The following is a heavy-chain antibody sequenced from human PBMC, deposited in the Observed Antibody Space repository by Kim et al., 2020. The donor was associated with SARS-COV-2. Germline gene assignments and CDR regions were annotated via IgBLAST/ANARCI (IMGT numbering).Heavy chain of an antibody. V-gene: IGHV1-69*04. J-gene: IGHJ6*02. D-gene: IGHD6-13*01. Sequence: SVKVSCKASGGTFSSYAISWVRQAPGQGLEWMGRIIPILGIANYAQKFQGRVTITADKSTSTAYMELSSLRSEDTAVYYCARVILRDSSSWYRGVYYYYYGMDVWGQGTTVTVSS. CDR3: ARVILRDSSSWYRGVYYYYYGMDV. CDR1: GGTFSSYA. CDR2: IIPILGIA.